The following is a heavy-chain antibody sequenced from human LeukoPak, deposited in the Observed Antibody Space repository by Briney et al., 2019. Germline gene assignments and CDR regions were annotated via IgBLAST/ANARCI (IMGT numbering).Heavy chain of an antibody. CDR3: ASRGITMVRGVIYEIDY. CDR1: GGSFNTYY. V-gene: IGHV4-34*01. D-gene: IGHD3-10*01. J-gene: IGHJ4*02. Sequence: SETLSLTCAIYGGSFNTYYWSWIRQPPEKGLEWIGEINRRGDTNYNPSLKSRVTISVDTSKNQFSLKLSSVTAADTAVYYCASRGITMVRGVIYEIDYWGQGTLVTVSS. CDR2: INRRGDT.